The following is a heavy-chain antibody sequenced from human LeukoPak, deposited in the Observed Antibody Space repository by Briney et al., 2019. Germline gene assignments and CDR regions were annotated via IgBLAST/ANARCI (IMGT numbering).Heavy chain of an antibody. J-gene: IGHJ4*02. CDR3: DY. CDR1: GFTFSRYV. CDR2: VSASGGST. V-gene: IGHV3-23*01. Sequence: QSGGSLRLSCVASGFTFSRYVMSWVRQAPGRGLEWVSAVSASGGSTYYADSVRGRFTISRDNSKNTLYLQMNSLRAEDTALYYYDYWGLGTLVTVSS.